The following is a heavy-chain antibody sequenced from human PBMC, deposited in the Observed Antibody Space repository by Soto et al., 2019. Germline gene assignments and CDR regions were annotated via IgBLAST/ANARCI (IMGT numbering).Heavy chain of an antibody. V-gene: IGHV1-8*01. D-gene: IGHD3-3*01. CDR3: ARGGPTIFGVVISNWFDP. CDR1: GYTFTSYD. CDR2: MNPNSGNT. Sequence: ASVKVSCKASGYTFTSYDINWVRQATGQGLEWMGWMNPNSGNTGYAQKFQGRVTMTRNTSISTAYMELSSLRSEDTAVYYCARGGPTIFGVVISNWFDPWGQGTLVTVSS. J-gene: IGHJ5*02.